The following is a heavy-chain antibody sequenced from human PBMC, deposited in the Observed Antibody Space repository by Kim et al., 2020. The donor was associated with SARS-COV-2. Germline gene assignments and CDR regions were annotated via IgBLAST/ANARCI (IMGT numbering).Heavy chain of an antibody. Sequence: GGSLRLSCAASGFTFSRYSMNWVRQAPGKGLEWVSSISSSSSYIYYADSVKGRFTISRDNAKNSLYLQMNSLRAEDTAVYYCARVPTGYYFDYWGQGTLVTVSS. CDR3: ARVPTGYYFDY. V-gene: IGHV3-21*01. D-gene: IGHD7-27*01. CDR1: GFTFSRYS. CDR2: ISSSSSYI. J-gene: IGHJ4*02.